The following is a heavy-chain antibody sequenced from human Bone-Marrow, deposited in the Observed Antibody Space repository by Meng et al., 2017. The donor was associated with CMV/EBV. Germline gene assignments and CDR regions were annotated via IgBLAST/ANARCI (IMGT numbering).Heavy chain of an antibody. CDR2: INWNGGST. Sequence: GESLKISCAASGFTFDDYGMSWVRQAPGKGLEWVSGINWNGGSTGYADPVKGRFTISRDNAKNSLYLQMNSLRAEDTALYYCARDPNSSGWFDPWGQGTLVTVSS. J-gene: IGHJ5*02. D-gene: IGHD6-19*01. CDR1: GFTFDDYG. CDR3: ARDPNSSGWFDP. V-gene: IGHV3-20*04.